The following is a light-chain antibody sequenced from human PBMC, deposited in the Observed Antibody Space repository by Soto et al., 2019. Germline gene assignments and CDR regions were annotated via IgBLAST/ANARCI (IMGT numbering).Light chain of an antibody. Sequence: DIQMTQSPSTLSAPIGDSVTITCRASLSVDSWLAWYQQKPGKAPKLLIYKASTLKSGVPSRFSGSGSGTEFTLTISSLQPDDFATYYCQHYNSYSEAFGQGTKVDIK. J-gene: IGKJ1*01. CDR1: LSVDSW. V-gene: IGKV1-5*03. CDR3: QHYNSYSEA. CDR2: KAS.